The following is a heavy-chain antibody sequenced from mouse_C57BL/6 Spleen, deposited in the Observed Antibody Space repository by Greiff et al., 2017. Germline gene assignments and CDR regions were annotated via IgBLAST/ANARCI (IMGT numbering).Heavy chain of an antibody. Sequence: QVQLQQPGAELVMPGASVKLSCKASGYTFTSYWMHWVKQRPGQGLEWIGEIAPSDSYTNYNQKFKGKSTLTVDKSSSTAYMQLSSLTSEDSAVYYCARTTTVVARYFDVWGTGTTVTVSS. CDR1: GYTFTSYW. D-gene: IGHD1-1*01. CDR2: IAPSDSYT. J-gene: IGHJ1*03. CDR3: ARTTTVVARYFDV. V-gene: IGHV1-69*01.